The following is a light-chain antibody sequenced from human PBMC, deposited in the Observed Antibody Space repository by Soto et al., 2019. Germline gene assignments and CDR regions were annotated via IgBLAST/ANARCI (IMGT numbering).Light chain of an antibody. J-gene: IGKJ5*01. CDR1: QSVTTK. CDR3: QQYGGSPIT. V-gene: IGKV3-20*01. CDR2: GAS. Sequence: PGEIATVSWRASQSVTTKLAWYQHKPGQAPRLLISGASSRASGVPDRFSGSGSETDFTLIISRLQPEDFALYYCQQYGGSPITFGQGRRLE.